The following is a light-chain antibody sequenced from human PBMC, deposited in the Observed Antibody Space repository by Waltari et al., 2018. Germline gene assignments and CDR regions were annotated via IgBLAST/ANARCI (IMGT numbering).Light chain of an antibody. CDR2: WAS. V-gene: IGKV4-1*01. CDR1: QSVLYSSNNRNY. CDR3: QQYYSTPPA. Sequence: DIVVTQSTDSVAVSLGERATINCKSSQSVLYSSNNRNYLAWYQQKPGQPPRLLIYWASTRESGVPDRFSGSGSVTDFTLTINTLQAEDMAVYYCQQYYSTPPAFGQGTRVEI. J-gene: IGKJ1*01.